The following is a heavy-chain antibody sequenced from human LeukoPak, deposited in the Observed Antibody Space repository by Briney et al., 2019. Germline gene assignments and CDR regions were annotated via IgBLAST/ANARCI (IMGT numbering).Heavy chain of an antibody. CDR2: ISGSGRKV. Sequence: GGSLRLSCAVSGFSINTYVMSWVRQAPGKGLEWVAGISGSGRKVYYGDSVKGRFTISRDNSKNTLYLQMNSLRAEDTAVYYCARDSGSYSYYFDYWGQGTLVTVSS. CDR1: GFSINTYV. D-gene: IGHD1-26*01. V-gene: IGHV3-23*01. CDR3: ARDSGSYSYYFDY. J-gene: IGHJ4*02.